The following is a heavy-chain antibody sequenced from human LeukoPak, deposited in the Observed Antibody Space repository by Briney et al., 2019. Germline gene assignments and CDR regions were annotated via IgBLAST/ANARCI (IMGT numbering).Heavy chain of an antibody. CDR2: ISSSSSYI. V-gene: IGHV3-21*01. D-gene: IGHD6-19*01. CDR1: GFTFSSYS. Sequence: GGSLRLSCAASGFTFSSYSMNWVRQAPGKGLEWVSSISSSSSYIYYADSVKGRFTISRDNAKNSLYLQMNSLRAEDTAVYYCARDLVAGTPPNAFDIWGQGTLVTVSS. CDR3: ARDLVAGTPPNAFDI. J-gene: IGHJ3*02.